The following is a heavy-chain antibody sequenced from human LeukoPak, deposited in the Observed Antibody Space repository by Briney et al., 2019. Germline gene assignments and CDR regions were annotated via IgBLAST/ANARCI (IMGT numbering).Heavy chain of an antibody. Sequence: ASVRVSCKASGYTFTGYYIHWVRQAPGQGLEWMGWINPNSGGTNYAQKFQGRVTMTRDTSISTAYMELSRLRSDDTAVYYCARDSGSYPAYAFDIWGQGTMVTVSS. D-gene: IGHD1-26*01. CDR2: INPNSGGT. CDR3: ARDSGSYPAYAFDI. J-gene: IGHJ3*02. V-gene: IGHV1-2*02. CDR1: GYTFTGYY.